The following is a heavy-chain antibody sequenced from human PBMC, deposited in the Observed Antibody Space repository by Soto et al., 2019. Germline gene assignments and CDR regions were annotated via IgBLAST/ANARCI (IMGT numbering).Heavy chain of an antibody. V-gene: IGHV3-30*18. Sequence: QVQLVESGGGVVQPGRSLRLSCAASGFTFSSYGMHWVRQAPGKGLEWVAVISYDGSNKYYADSVKGRFTISRVNSKNTLYLQMNSLRAEDTAVYYCAKEARNSADFDYWGQGTLVTVSS. CDR2: ISYDGSNK. J-gene: IGHJ4*02. D-gene: IGHD6-13*01. CDR3: AKEARNSADFDY. CDR1: GFTFSSYG.